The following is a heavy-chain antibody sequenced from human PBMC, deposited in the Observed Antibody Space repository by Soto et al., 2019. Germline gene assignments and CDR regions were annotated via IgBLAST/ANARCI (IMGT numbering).Heavy chain of an antibody. CDR1: GGSISSGGYA. CDR2: IYQSGST. V-gene: IGHV4-30-2*01. J-gene: IGHJ4*02. CDR3: ARSYSGGDAYFDY. Sequence: SETLSLTCAVSGGSISSGGYAWAWIRQPPGKGLEWVGYIYQSGSTYYNPSLKSRVTIAADRSKNQFSLNLASVTAADTAVYYCARSYSGGDAYFDYWGQGTVVTVSS. D-gene: IGHD2-21*02.